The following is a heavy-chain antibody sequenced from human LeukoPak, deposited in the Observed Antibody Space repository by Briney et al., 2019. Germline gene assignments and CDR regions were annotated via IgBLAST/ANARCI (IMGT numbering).Heavy chain of an antibody. CDR1: GFTVSSNY. CDR2: IYSGGST. J-gene: IGHJ3*02. V-gene: IGHV3-66*01. D-gene: IGHD2-8*01. CDR3: ARGSVMAHDAFDI. Sequence: PGGSLRLSCAASGFTVSSNYMSWVRQAPGKGLEWVSVIYSGGSTYYADSVKGRFTISRDNSKNTLYLQMNSLRAEDTAVYYCARGSVMAHDAFDIWGQGTMVTVSS.